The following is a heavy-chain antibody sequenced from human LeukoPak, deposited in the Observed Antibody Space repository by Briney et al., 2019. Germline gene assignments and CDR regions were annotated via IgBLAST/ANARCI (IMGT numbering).Heavy chain of an antibody. D-gene: IGHD6-6*01. V-gene: IGHV4-39*01. J-gene: IGHJ6*03. CDR2: IYYSGST. Sequence: SETLSLTCTVSDGSISSSSYYWGWIRQPPGKGLEWIGSIYYSGSTYYNPSLKSRVTISVDTSKNQFSLKLSSVTAADTAVYYCARQRHSSSSLNFYYYYYMDVWGKGTTVTVSS. CDR3: ARQRHSSSSLNFYYYYYMDV. CDR1: DGSISSSSYY.